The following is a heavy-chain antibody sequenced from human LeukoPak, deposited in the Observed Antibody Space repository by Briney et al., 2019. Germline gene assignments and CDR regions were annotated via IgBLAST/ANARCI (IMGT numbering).Heavy chain of an antibody. CDR1: GGTVISYA. V-gene: IGHV1-69*05. J-gene: IGHJ4*02. D-gene: IGHD5-18*01. CDR2: IIPIFGTA. CDR3: ARAVSVGDTAIVL. Sequence: SVKVSCKASGGTVISYAISWVRQAPGQGLEWMGRIIPIFGTANYAQKFQGRVTITTDESTSTAYMELSSLRSEDTAVYYCARAVSVGDTAIVLWGQGTLVTVSS.